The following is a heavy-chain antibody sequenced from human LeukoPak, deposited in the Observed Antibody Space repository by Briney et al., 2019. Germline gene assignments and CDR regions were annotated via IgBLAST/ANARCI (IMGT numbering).Heavy chain of an antibody. CDR1: GGTFSSYA. CDR2: IIPIFGTA. D-gene: IGHD2-21*02. V-gene: IGHV1-69*01. Sequence: SVKVSCKASGGTFSSYAISWVRQAPGQGLEWMGGIIPIFGTANYAQKFQGRVTITADESTSTAYMELSSLRSVDTAVYYCARERGDSYYFDYWGQGTLVTVSS. J-gene: IGHJ4*02. CDR3: ARERGDSYYFDY.